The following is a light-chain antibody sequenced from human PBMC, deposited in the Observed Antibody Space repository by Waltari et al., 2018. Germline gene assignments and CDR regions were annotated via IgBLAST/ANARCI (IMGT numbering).Light chain of an antibody. CDR1: QSLTKRY. CDR2: VAS. CDR3: QQYGSSIMYT. J-gene: IGKJ2*01. Sequence: VLTQSPGTLFLSLGERATLPCRASQSLTKRYLPWYQQKPGQAPRLVIYVASSRAAGIPDRFSGSGSVTDFTLTISRLEPEDFAVYYCQQYGSSIMYTFGQGTKLEIK. V-gene: IGKV3-20*01.